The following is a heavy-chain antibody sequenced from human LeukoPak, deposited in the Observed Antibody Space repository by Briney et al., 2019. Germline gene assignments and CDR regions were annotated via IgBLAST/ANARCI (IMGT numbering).Heavy chain of an antibody. CDR2: INAGNGNT. Sequence: EASVKVSCTVSGYTFTSYAMHWVRQAPGQRLEWMGWINAGNGNTKYSQKFQGRVTITRDTSASTAYMELSSLRSEDTAVYYCARDSDYGDLNWFDPWGQGTLVTVSS. D-gene: IGHD4-17*01. CDR3: ARDSDYGDLNWFDP. J-gene: IGHJ5*02. V-gene: IGHV1-3*01. CDR1: GYTFTSYA.